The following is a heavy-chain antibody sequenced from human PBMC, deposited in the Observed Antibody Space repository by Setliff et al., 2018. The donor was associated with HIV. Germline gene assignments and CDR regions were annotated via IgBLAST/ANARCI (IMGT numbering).Heavy chain of an antibody. V-gene: IGHV4-39*01. CDR2: IYYSGST. CDR1: GGSISSTTYY. J-gene: IGHJ4*02. CDR3: ASQYYDYVWGSYRYGYFDY. D-gene: IGHD3-16*02. Sequence: SETLSLTCTVSGGSISSTTYYWGWIRQPPGKGLEWIGSIYYSGSTYYNPSLKSRVTISVDTSKNQFSLKLSSVTAADTAVYYCASQYYDYVWGSYRYGYFDYWGQGTLVTVSS.